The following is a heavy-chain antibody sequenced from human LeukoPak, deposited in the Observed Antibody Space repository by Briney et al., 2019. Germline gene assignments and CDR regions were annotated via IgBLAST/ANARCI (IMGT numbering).Heavy chain of an antibody. Sequence: SVKVSCKASGYTFTGYYIHWVRQAPGQGLEWMGGIIPIFGTINYAQKFQGRVTITADKSTSTAYMELSSLRSEDTAVYYCARDSALSSPRGHYYYVNVWGKGTTVTVSS. J-gene: IGHJ6*03. V-gene: IGHV1-69*06. D-gene: IGHD2-2*01. CDR3: ARDSALSSPRGHYYYVNV. CDR1: GYTFTGYY. CDR2: IIPIFGTI.